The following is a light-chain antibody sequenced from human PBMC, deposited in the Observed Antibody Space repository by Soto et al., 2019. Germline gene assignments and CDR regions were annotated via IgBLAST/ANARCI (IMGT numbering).Light chain of an antibody. CDR2: DVS. V-gene: IGLV2-14*01. CDR3: SSYTSSSTYV. J-gene: IGLJ1*01. CDR1: SSDVGGYNY. Sequence: VLTQPASVSGSPGQSITISCTGTSSDVGGYNYVSWYQQHPGKAPKLMIYDVSNWPSGVSNRFSGSKSGNTASLTISGLQAEDEADYYCSSYTSSSTYVFGTGTKVTVL.